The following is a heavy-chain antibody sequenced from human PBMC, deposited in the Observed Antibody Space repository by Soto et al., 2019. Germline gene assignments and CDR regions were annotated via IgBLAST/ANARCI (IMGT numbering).Heavy chain of an antibody. J-gene: IGHJ4*02. Sequence: QVQLVQSGAEVKKPGSSVKVSCKASGGTFSSYTISWVRPAPGPGLEWMGRIIPILGIANYAQKFQGRVTITADKSTSTAYMELSSLRSEDTAGYYCARELGGSCPCWGQGTLVTVSS. CDR2: IIPILGIA. D-gene: IGHD2-15*01. CDR3: ARELGGSCPC. CDR1: GGTFSSYT. V-gene: IGHV1-69*08.